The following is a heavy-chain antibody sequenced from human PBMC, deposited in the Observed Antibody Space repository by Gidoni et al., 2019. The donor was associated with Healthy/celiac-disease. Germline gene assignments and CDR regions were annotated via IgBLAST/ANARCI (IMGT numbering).Heavy chain of an antibody. D-gene: IGHD4-17*01. CDR1: GFTFSSYA. CDR2: ISGSGGST. CDR3: ASYDYGDYPLDY. Sequence: EVQLLESGGGLVQPGGSLSLSCAASGFTFSSYAMSWVRQAPGKGLEWVSAISGSGGSTYYADSVKGRFTISRDNSKNTLYLQMNSLRAEDTAVYYCASYDYGDYPLDYWGQGTLVTVSS. J-gene: IGHJ4*02. V-gene: IGHV3-23*01.